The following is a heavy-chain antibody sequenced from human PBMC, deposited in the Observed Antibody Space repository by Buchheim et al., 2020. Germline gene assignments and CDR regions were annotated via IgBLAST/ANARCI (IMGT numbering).Heavy chain of an antibody. CDR3: AKQTGIGELLPCDY. V-gene: IGHV3-30*18. CDR2: VSYGGSNN. D-gene: IGHD3-10*01. J-gene: IGHJ4*02. CDR1: GFTFSTYD. Sequence: QVQLVESGGGVVQPGRSLRLSCAASGFTFSTYDMHWVRQAPGKGLEWVAVVSYGGSNNYYADSVKGRFTISRDNSKNTLYLQMSSLRTEDTAVYYCAKQTGIGELLPCDYWGQGTL.